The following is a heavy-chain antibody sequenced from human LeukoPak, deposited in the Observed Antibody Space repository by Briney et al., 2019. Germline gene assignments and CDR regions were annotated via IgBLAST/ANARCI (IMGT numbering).Heavy chain of an antibody. J-gene: IGHJ4*02. CDR2: INAGNGNT. CDR1: GYTFTGYY. Sequence: GASVKVSCKASGYTFTGYYMHWVRQAPGQRLEWMGWINAGNGNTKYSQKFQGRVTITRDTSASTAYMELSSLRSEDTAVYYCARGDSSSSWPFDYWGQGTLVTVSS. V-gene: IGHV1-3*01. CDR3: ARGDSSSSWPFDY. D-gene: IGHD6-13*01.